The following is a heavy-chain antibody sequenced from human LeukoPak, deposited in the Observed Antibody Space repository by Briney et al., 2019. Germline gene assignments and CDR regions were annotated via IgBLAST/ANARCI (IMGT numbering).Heavy chain of an antibody. D-gene: IGHD3-3*01. Sequence: SSETLSLTCAVYGGSFSGYYWSWIRQPPGKGLEWIGEINDSGSTNYNPSLKSRVTISVDTFKNQFSLKLSSVTAADTAVYYCARVGRLLPYHDFWNGSHYYYMDLWGRGTTVTVSS. CDR2: INDSGST. V-gene: IGHV4-34*01. J-gene: IGHJ6*03. CDR3: ARVGRLLPYHDFWNGSHYYYMDL. CDR1: GGSFSGYY.